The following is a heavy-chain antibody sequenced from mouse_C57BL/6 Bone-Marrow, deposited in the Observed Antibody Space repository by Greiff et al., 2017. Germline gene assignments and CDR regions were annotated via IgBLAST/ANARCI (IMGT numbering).Heavy chain of an antibody. J-gene: IGHJ4*01. CDR2: ISYDGSN. CDR3: ARDLIYDGPTRYAMDY. V-gene: IGHV3-6*01. D-gene: IGHD2-3*01. Sequence: DVKLQESGPGLVKPSQSLSLTCSVTGYSITSGYYWNWIRQFPGNKLEWMGYISYDGSNNYNPSLKNRISITRDTSKNQFFLKLNSVTTEDTATYYCARDLIYDGPTRYAMDYWGQGTSVTVSS. CDR1: GYSITSGYY.